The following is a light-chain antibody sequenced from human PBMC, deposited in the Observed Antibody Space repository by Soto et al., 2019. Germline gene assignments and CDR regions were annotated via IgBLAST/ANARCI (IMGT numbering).Light chain of an antibody. CDR2: KAS. Sequence: DIQMTQSPSSLSASVGDRVTITCRASQSISSYLNWYQQKPGKAPKLLIYKASNLESGVPSRFSARGSGTEFTLSISSLQPDDFATYYCQQYSSYWTFGQGTKVDI. J-gene: IGKJ1*01. CDR3: QQYSSYWT. V-gene: IGKV1-5*03. CDR1: QSISSY.